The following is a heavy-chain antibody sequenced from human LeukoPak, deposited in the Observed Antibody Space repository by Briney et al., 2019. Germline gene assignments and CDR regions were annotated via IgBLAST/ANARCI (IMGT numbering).Heavy chain of an antibody. CDR3: ARDYDGSSWYLGY. D-gene: IGHD6-13*01. CDR1: GFTFSSYS. CDR2: ISSSSSYI. V-gene: IGHV3-21*01. J-gene: IGHJ4*02. Sequence: GGSLRLSCAASGFTFSSYSMNWVRQAPGKGLEWVSSISSSSSYIYYADSVKGRFTISRDNAKNSLYLQMNSLRAEDTAVYYCARDYDGSSWYLGYWGQGTLVTVSS.